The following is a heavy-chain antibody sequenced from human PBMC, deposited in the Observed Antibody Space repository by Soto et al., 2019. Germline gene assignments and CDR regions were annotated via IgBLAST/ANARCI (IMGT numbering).Heavy chain of an antibody. CDR3: AKGVGYYYDSSLFAFDI. V-gene: IGHV3-30*18. Sequence: GGSLRLSCAASGFTFSSYGMHWVRQAPGKGLEWVAVISYDGSNKYYADSVKGRFTISRDNSKNTLYLQMNSLRAEDTAVYYCAKGVGYYYDSSLFAFDIWGQGTMVTVSS. J-gene: IGHJ3*02. CDR2: ISYDGSNK. CDR1: GFTFSSYG. D-gene: IGHD3-22*01.